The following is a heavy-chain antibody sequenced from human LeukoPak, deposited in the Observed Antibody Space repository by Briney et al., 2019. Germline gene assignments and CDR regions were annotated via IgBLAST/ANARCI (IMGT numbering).Heavy chain of an antibody. CDR3: ARGISGSRLDY. V-gene: IGHV4-61*01. Sequence: SETLSLTCTVSGGSISSGSYYWSWIRQPPGKGLEWIGYIYYIGSTNTNPSLKSRVTLSVDTSNNQFSLNLNSVTASDTAIYYCARGISGSRLDYWGQGTLVTVSS. J-gene: IGHJ4*02. CDR2: IYYIGST. D-gene: IGHD1-20*01. CDR1: GGSISSGSYY.